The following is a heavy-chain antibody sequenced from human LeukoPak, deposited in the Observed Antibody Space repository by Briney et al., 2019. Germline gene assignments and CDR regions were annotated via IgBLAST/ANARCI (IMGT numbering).Heavy chain of an antibody. D-gene: IGHD3-10*01. J-gene: IGHJ6*02. CDR3: AREGSSGTYGRRYYYYGMDV. V-gene: IGHV4-34*01. Sequence: SETLSLTCAVYGGSFSGYCWSWIRPPPGKGLEWMGEIYHSGSTNYHPSLKSRVTISVDTSKNQYSLKRSSVTAADTAVYYCAREGSSGTYGRRYYYYGMDVWGQGTTVTVSS. CDR2: IYHSGST. CDR1: GGSFSGYC.